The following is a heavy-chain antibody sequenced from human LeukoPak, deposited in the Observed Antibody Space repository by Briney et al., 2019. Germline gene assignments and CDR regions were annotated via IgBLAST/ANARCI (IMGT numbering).Heavy chain of an antibody. D-gene: IGHD3-10*01. V-gene: IGHV3-33*01. Sequence: GRSLRLSCAVSGFTFSSYGMHWVRQAPGKGLEWVAVIWNDGSEKYHADSVKGRFTISRDNSKNTLYLQTNSLRAEDTAVYYCAGDASYYGSGNYFWGQGTLVTVSS. CDR2: IWNDGSEK. J-gene: IGHJ4*02. CDR1: GFTFSSYG. CDR3: AGDASYYGSGNYF.